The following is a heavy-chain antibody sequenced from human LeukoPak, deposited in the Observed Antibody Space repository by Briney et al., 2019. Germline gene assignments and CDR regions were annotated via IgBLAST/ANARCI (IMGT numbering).Heavy chain of an antibody. CDR3: ARQVVVAATRWFDP. CDR2: IYSGGST. Sequence: GGSLRLSCAASGFTVSSNYMSWVRQAPGKGLEWVSVIYSGGSTYYADSVKGRFTISRDNSKNTLYLQMNSLRAEDTAVYYCARQVVVAATRWFDPWGQGTLVTVYS. J-gene: IGHJ5*02. V-gene: IGHV3-66*02. CDR1: GFTVSSNY. D-gene: IGHD2-15*01.